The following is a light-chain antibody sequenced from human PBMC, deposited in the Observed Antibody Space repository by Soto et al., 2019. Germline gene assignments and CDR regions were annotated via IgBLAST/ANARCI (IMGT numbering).Light chain of an antibody. CDR2: DAS. Sequence: DIQMTQSPSSLVGDRVTITCQASRDISVYLNWYQQKPGKPPKLLVYDASNLQTGVPSRFSGSGSGTHFTLTISSLQPEDVATYYCQQYDNRPPYTFGQGTKLEIK. CDR3: QQYDNRPPYT. J-gene: IGKJ2*01. CDR1: RDISVY. V-gene: IGKV1-33*01.